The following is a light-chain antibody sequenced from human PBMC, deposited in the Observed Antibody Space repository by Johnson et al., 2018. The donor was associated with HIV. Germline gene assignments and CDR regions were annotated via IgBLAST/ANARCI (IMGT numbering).Light chain of an antibody. CDR1: SSNIGNNY. J-gene: IGLJ1*01. CDR3: GTWDNSLSAGV. Sequence: QPVLTQPPSVSAAPGQKVTISCSGSSSNIGNNYASWYQQVPGTAPKLLIYDNHKRPSGIPDRFSGSKSGTSATLGITGLQTGDEADYYCGTWDNSLSAGVFGTGTKVTVL. CDR2: DNH. V-gene: IGLV1-51*01.